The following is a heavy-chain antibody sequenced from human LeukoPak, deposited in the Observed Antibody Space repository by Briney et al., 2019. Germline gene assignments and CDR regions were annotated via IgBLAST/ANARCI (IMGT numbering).Heavy chain of an antibody. Sequence: SETLSLTCAVYGGSFSGYYWSWIRQPPGKGLEWIGEINHSGSTNYNPSLKSRVTISVDTSKNQFSLKLSSVTAADTAVYYCARQIDPTVTTEYYFDYWGQGTPVTVSS. CDR3: ARQIDPTVTTEYYFDY. V-gene: IGHV4-34*01. CDR1: GGSFSGYY. J-gene: IGHJ4*02. D-gene: IGHD4-17*01. CDR2: INHSGST.